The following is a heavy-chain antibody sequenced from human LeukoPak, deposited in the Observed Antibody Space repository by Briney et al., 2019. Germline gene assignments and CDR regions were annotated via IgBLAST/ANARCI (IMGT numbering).Heavy chain of an antibody. V-gene: IGHV3-23*01. Sequence: GGSLRLSRAASGFTFSNYAMSWVRQAPGQGLDWVSAISDSGITAYYADSVKGRFTISRDNSKSTLYLQMNSLRAEDTAIYYCARSIPRYDGSAYYPDYWGQGTLVAVSS. CDR3: ARSIPRYDGSAYYPDY. D-gene: IGHD3-22*01. J-gene: IGHJ4*02. CDR2: ISDSGITA. CDR1: GFTFSNYA.